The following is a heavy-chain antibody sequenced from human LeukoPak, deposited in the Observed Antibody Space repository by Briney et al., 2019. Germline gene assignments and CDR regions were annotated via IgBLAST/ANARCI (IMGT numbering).Heavy chain of an antibody. Sequence: ASAKVSCKASGYTFTPYAINWVRQAPGQGLEWMGWINTNTGNPTSAQGFTGRFVFSLDTSVSTAYLQISSLKAEDTAIYYCATTGEQSYWGQGTLVTVSS. D-gene: IGHD4-17*01. J-gene: IGHJ4*02. CDR1: GYTFTPYA. CDR2: INTNTGNP. CDR3: ATTGEQSY. V-gene: IGHV7-4-1*02.